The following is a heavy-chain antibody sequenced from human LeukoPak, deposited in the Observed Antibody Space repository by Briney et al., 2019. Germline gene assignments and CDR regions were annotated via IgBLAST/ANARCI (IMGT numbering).Heavy chain of an antibody. Sequence: GWSLRLSCAASGFTFDNYAMHWVRQTPGKGLEWVPGISWDSGSINYADSMKGRFTISRDNAKNSLFLQMNSLRTEDTALYYCARDIFSVAGPDLDCLGQGTQVTVSS. CDR2: ISWDSGSI. CDR3: ARDIFSVAGPDLDC. J-gene: IGHJ4*02. D-gene: IGHD6-19*01. V-gene: IGHV3-9*01. CDR1: GFTFDNYA.